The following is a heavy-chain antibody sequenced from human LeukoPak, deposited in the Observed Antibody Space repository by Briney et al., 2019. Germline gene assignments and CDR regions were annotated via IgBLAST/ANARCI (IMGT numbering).Heavy chain of an antibody. CDR2: IITILGIA. J-gene: IGHJ5*02. CDR3: ARGLFGELNSLDP. Sequence: GASVTVSFKASGGTFSIYAISWVRQAPGQGLEWMGRIITILGIANYAQKFQGRVTITADKSTSTAYMELSSLRSEDTAVYYCARGLFGELNSLDPWGQGTLVTVSS. D-gene: IGHD3-10*02. V-gene: IGHV1-69*04. CDR1: GGTFSIYA.